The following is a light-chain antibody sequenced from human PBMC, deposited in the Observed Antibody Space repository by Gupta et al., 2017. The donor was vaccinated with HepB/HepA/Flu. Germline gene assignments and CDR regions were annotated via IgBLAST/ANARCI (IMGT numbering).Light chain of an antibody. Sequence: DIQMTQSPSSLSASVGDRVTITCRASQSISSYLNWYQQKPGKAPKLLIYAASSLQSGVPSRFSGSGSGTDFTLTISRLQPEDFATYYCQQCEGTPITFGRGTKLEIK. CDR3: QQCEGTPIT. CDR2: AAS. V-gene: IGKV1-39*01. CDR1: QSISSY. J-gene: IGKJ4*01.